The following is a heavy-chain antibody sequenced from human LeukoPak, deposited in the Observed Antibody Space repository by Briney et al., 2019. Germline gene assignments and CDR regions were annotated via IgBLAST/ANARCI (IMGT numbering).Heavy chain of an antibody. V-gene: IGHV3-74*01. J-gene: IGHJ4*02. CDR3: ATFLGDSFGFDY. Sequence: GGSLRLSCAAPGFTFSSYWMHWVRQAPGKGLVWVSRINSDGSSTSYADSVKGRFTISRDNAKNTLYLQMNSLRVEDTAVYYCATFLGDSFGFDYWGQGTLVTVSS. CDR1: GFTFSSYW. D-gene: IGHD2-21*02. CDR2: INSDGSST.